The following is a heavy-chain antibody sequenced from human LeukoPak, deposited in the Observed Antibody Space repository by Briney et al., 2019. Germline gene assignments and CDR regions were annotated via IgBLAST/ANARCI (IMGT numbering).Heavy chain of an antibody. J-gene: IGHJ3*02. CDR2: IYTSGST. D-gene: IGHD1-26*01. Sequence: PSETLSLTCTVSGGSISSGSYYWSWIRQPAGKGLEWIGRIYTSGSTNYNPSLKSRVTISVDTSKNQFSLKLSSVTAADTAVYYCAKSGSYYDAFDIWGQGTMVTVSS. CDR3: AKSGSYYDAFDI. CDR1: GGSISSGSYY. V-gene: IGHV4-61*02.